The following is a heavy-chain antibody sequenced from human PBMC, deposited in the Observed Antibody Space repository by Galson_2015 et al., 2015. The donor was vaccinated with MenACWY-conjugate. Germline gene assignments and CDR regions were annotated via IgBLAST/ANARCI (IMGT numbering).Heavy chain of an antibody. CDR2: IYSSGST. V-gene: IGHV4-61*01. CDR3: AREYNK. Sequence: SETLSLTCPVSGGSVSSGSYWPWILQPPGKGLEWIGLIYSSGSTKYNPSLKSRVTISLDMSKNQVSLKLCSVTAADTAVYYCAREYNKWGQGTLVTVSS. CDR1: GGSVSSGSY. D-gene: IGHD1-14*01. J-gene: IGHJ4*02.